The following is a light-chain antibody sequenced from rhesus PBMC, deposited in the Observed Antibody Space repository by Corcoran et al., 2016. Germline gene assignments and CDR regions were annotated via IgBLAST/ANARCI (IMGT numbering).Light chain of an antibody. CDR2: KAD. Sequence: DIQMTQPPSSLSASVGDTVTITRRASQSISYWLAWYQQKQGKVPNLLIYKADNLQSGVPSRFSGSGAGTDFTLTISGLRPEDFATYYCLQDSRSPYHFGQGTKVEIK. CDR3: LQDSRSPYH. J-gene: IGKJ2*01. CDR1: QSISYW. V-gene: IGKV1-22*01.